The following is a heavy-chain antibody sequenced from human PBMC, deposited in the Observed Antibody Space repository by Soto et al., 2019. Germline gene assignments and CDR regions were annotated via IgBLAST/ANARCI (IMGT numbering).Heavy chain of an antibody. V-gene: IGHV1-69*01. D-gene: IGHD1-26*01. CDR2: IIPIFGTA. CDR1: GGTFSSYS. Sequence: QVQLVQSGAEVKKPGSSVKVSCRASGGTFSSYSINWVRQAPGQGLEWMGEIIPIFGTANYAQKFQGRVTITADESTSTAYMELSSLISEDTAVSYCARDGGRHCGGIDYWGQGTLVTVSS. J-gene: IGHJ4*02. CDR3: ARDGGRHCGGIDY.